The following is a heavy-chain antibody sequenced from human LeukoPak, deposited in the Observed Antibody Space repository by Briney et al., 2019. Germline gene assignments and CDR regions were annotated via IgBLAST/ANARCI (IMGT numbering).Heavy chain of an antibody. CDR2: INHSGST. CDR1: GGSFSGYY. CDR3: AREQFGLVDCSSTSCYSAWFDP. Sequence: SETLSLTCAVYGGSFSGYYWSWIRQPPGKGLEWIGEINHSGSTNYNPSLKSRVTISVDTSKNQFSLKLSSVTAADTAVYYCAREQFGLVDCSSTSCYSAWFDPWGQGTLVTVSS. V-gene: IGHV4-34*01. J-gene: IGHJ5*02. D-gene: IGHD2-2*02.